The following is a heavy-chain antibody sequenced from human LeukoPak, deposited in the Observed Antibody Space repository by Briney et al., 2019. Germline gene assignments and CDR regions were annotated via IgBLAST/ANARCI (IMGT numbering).Heavy chain of an antibody. D-gene: IGHD6-13*01. CDR1: GGSIGRGNYY. Sequence: SETLSLTCTVSGGSIGRGNYYWSWIRQPAGKGLEWIGRIYTSGSTNYNPSLKSRVTMSVDTSKNQFSLKLSSVTAADTAVYYCARGAFVAAAGRGGFDYWGQGTLVTVSS. J-gene: IGHJ4*02. CDR2: IYTSGST. V-gene: IGHV4-61*02. CDR3: ARGAFVAAAGRGGFDY.